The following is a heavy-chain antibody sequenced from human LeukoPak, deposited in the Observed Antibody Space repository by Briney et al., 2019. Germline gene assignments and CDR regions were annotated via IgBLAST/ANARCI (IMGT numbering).Heavy chain of an antibody. J-gene: IGHJ3*02. V-gene: IGHV3-53*01. CDR3: ARDGFSSGYPYDAFDI. CDR1: GFTISNYA. CDR2: IYSGGST. D-gene: IGHD3-22*01. Sequence: GRSLRLSCAASGFTISNYAMHWVRQAPGKGLEWVSVIYSGGSTYYADSVKGRFTISRDNSKNTLYLQMNSLRAEDTAVYYCARDGFSSGYPYDAFDIWGQGTMVTVSS.